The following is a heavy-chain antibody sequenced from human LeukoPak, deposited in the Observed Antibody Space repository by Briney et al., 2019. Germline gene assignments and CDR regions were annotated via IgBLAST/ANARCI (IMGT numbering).Heavy chain of an antibody. D-gene: IGHD3-10*01. J-gene: IGHJ3*02. CDR1: GYTFTSYG. Sequence: ASVKVSCKTSGYTFTSYGISWVRQAPGQGLEWMGWISAYRGDTNYAQKFQGRVTMTTDTSTSTAYMELRSLRVDDTAVYYRARDGFFGSGIVGAFDIWGQGTMVTVSS. CDR3: ARDGFFGSGIVGAFDI. V-gene: IGHV1-18*01. CDR2: ISAYRGDT.